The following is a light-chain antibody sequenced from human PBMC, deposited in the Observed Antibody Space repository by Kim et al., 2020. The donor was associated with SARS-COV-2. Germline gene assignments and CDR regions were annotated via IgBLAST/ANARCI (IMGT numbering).Light chain of an antibody. Sequence: LTQPASVSGSPGQSITISCTGTSSDVGGYNYVSWYQYHPGKAPKLMIYEVSYRPSGVSNRFSGSKSGNTASLTISGLQAEDEADYYCSSYTSSSTLFGSGTKVTVL. CDR2: EVS. V-gene: IGLV2-14*01. J-gene: IGLJ1*01. CDR3: SSYTSSSTL. CDR1: SSDVGGYNY.